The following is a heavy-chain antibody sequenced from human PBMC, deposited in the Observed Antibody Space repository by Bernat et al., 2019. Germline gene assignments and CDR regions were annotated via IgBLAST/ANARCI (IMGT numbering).Heavy chain of an antibody. J-gene: IGHJ4*02. D-gene: IGHD3-16*01. CDR2: INPNSGGT. Sequence: QVQLVQSGAEVKKPGASVKVSCKASGYTFTGYYMHWVRQAPGQGLEWMGWINPNSGGTNYAQKFQGWVTMTRETSSSTAYMELSRLRSDDTAVYYCAREENAGGYFDYWGQGTLVTVSS. V-gene: IGHV1-2*04. CDR3: AREENAGGYFDY. CDR1: GYTFTGYY.